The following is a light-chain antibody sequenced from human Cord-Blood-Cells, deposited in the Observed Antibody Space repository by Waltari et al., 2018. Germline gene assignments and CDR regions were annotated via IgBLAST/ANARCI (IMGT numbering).Light chain of an antibody. J-gene: IGKJ1*01. Sequence: DTQKTQTPSSLSASVRDRVTITCRASQSMSSYLNWYQQKPGKAPKLRIYAASSLQSGVTSRFSGSGSGTDFTLTISSLQPEDFATYYCQQSYSTPRTFGQGTKVEIK. CDR3: QQSYSTPRT. CDR2: AAS. V-gene: IGKV1-39*01. CDR1: QSMSSY.